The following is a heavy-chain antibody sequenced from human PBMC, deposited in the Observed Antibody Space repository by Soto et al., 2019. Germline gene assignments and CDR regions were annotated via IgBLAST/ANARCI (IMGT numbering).Heavy chain of an antibody. J-gene: IGHJ6*02. Sequence: GESLKISCAASGFTFSSYAMHWVRQAPGKGLEWVAVISYDGSNKYYADSVKGRFTISRDNSKNTLYLQMNSLRAEDTAVYYCARVGDKLPQSMSYYYYGMDVWGQGTTVTVSS. CDR1: GFTFSSYA. CDR3: ARVGDKLPQSMSYYYYGMDV. D-gene: IGHD1-7*01. V-gene: IGHV3-30-3*01. CDR2: ISYDGSNK.